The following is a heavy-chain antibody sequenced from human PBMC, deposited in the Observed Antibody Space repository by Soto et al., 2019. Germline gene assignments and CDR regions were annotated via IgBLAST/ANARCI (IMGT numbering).Heavy chain of an antibody. V-gene: IGHV3-7*01. CDR3: ARDGQLVINYFDY. Sequence: PGGSLRLSSAASGFTFSSYWMSWVRQAPGKGLEWVANIKQDGSEKYYVDSVKGRFTISRDNAKNSLYLQMNSLRAEDTAVYYCARDGQLVINYFDYWGQGTLVTVSS. J-gene: IGHJ4*02. CDR1: GFTFSSYW. CDR2: IKQDGSEK. D-gene: IGHD6-13*01.